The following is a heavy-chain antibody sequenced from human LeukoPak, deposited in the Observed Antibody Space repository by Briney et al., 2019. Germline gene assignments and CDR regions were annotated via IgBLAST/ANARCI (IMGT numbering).Heavy chain of an antibody. J-gene: IGHJ3*02. Sequence: VGSLRLSCTASGFTFSAYAMMWVRQAPGKGPEWVSAIRGGGGSAFYADSVKGRFTISRDNSKYTLFLQMNSLRAEDTAVYYCARDPNGDYIGAFDMWGPGTMVTVSS. V-gene: IGHV3-23*01. CDR2: IRGGGGSA. CDR1: GFTFSAYA. CDR3: ARDPNGDYIGAFDM. D-gene: IGHD4-17*01.